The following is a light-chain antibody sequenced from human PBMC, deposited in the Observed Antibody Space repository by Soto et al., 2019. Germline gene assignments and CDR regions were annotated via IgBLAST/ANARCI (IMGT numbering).Light chain of an antibody. Sequence: EIVLTQSPGTLSLSPGERATLSCRASQSVSSNYLAWYQQKPGQAPRLLIYGASSRATGIPDRFSGSGSGTDSTLTISRLGPEDFAVYYCQQYGSSLYTFGQGTKLEIK. CDR2: GAS. CDR1: QSVSSNY. J-gene: IGKJ2*01. V-gene: IGKV3-20*01. CDR3: QQYGSSLYT.